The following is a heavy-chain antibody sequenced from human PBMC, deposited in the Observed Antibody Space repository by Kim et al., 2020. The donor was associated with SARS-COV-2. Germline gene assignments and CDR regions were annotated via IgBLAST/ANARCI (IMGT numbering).Heavy chain of an antibody. Sequence: GESLKISCKGSGYSFTSYWIGWVRQMPGKGLEWMGIIYPGDSDTRYSPSFQGQVTISADKSISTAYLQWSSLKASDTAMYYCARRGALGVRGAKNDYWGQGTLVTVSS. D-gene: IGHD3-10*01. CDR1: GYSFTSYW. J-gene: IGHJ4*02. CDR3: ARRGALGVRGAKNDY. V-gene: IGHV5-51*01. CDR2: IYPGDSDT.